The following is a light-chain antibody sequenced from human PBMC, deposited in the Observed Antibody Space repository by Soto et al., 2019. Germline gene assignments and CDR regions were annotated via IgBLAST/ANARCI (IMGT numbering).Light chain of an antibody. J-gene: IGKJ1*01. CDR2: AAS. CDR3: QKYNSARWT. Sequence: DVEMTRCPCSLSASVENRVTITCRAGQGISNYLAWYQQKPGKVPKLLIYAASTLQSGVPSRFSGSGSGTDFTLTITSLQPEDVATYYCQKYNSARWTFGQGTKVDIK. CDR1: QGISNY. V-gene: IGKV1-27*01.